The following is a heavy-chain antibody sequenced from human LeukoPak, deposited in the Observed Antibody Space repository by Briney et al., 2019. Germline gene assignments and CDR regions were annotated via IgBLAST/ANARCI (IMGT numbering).Heavy chain of an antibody. V-gene: IGHV1-18*01. CDR1: GYTFTSYG. Sequence: ASVKVSCKASGYTFTSYGITGVRQAPGQGGEWMGWISDYTGATNYAQKVKGRVTMKTDKSTSTAYMELRSLRSDDTAVYYCATAWRGYYFDYWGQGTLVTVPS. D-gene: IGHD5-12*01. J-gene: IGHJ4*02. CDR2: ISDYTGAT. CDR3: ATAWRGYYFDY.